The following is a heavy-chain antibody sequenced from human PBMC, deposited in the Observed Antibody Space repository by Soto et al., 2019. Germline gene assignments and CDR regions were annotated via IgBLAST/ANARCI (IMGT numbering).Heavy chain of an antibody. V-gene: IGHV1-18*01. D-gene: IGHD5-18*01. CDR2: ISASNGNT. CDR3: GYVGGYSTGDYSFDL. Sequence: ASVKVSCKASGYTFTSYGFSWVRQAPGQGLEWMGWISASNGNTNYAQKLQGRLTMTTDRSTTTAYMELRNLESDDTALYYCGYVGGYSTGDYSFDLWGQGTPVTAPQ. CDR1: GYTFTSYG. J-gene: IGHJ4*02.